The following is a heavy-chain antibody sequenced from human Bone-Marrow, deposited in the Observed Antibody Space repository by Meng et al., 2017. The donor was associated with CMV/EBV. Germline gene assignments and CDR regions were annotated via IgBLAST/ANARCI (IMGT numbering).Heavy chain of an antibody. CDR2: VYTSRTN. CDR1: SGSISGHS. J-gene: IGHJ4*02. V-gene: IGHV4-4*07. CDR3: ERDRDFGY. Sequence: LTWTACSGSISGHSWSWIRQAAGAGLEWVGRVYTSRTNNYNSTHTLKSRVTMSVDTYRTQFSLDLSSMTAAATAVYYCERDRDFGYWGRGALVTVSS.